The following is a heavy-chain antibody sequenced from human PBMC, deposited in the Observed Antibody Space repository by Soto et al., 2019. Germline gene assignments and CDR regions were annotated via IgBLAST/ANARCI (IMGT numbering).Heavy chain of an antibody. CDR2: INHSGST. CDR1: GGSFSGYY. V-gene: IGHV4-34*01. J-gene: IGHJ5*02. Sequence: SETLSLTCAVYGGSFSGYYWSWIRQPPGKGLEWIGEINHSGSTNYNPSLKSRVTISVDTSKNQFSLKLGSVTAADTAVYYCARGPTVLGYCSGGSCATLWFDPWGQGTLVTVSS. CDR3: ARGPTVLGYCSGGSCATLWFDP. D-gene: IGHD2-15*01.